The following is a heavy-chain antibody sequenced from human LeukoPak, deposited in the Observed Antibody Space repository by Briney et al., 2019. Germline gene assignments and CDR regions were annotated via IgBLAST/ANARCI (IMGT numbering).Heavy chain of an antibody. CDR1: GYIFTGYY. D-gene: IGHD3-22*01. CDR3: AKAHGTYYYDSSGRNWLDP. CDR2: INPNSGGT. J-gene: IGHJ5*02. V-gene: IGHV1-2*02. Sequence: ASVKVSCKASGYIFTGYYLHWVRQAPGQGLEWMGWINPNSGGTSYAQKFQGRVTMTRDTSISTAYMELSRLRSDDTAVYYCAKAHGTYYYDSSGRNWLDPSGQGTLVTVSS.